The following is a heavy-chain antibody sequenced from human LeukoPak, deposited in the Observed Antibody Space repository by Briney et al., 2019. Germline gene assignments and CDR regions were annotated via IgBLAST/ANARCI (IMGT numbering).Heavy chain of an antibody. J-gene: IGHJ6*02. D-gene: IGHD2-15*01. CDR2: IYHSGNT. CDR1: GGSISSSSW. V-gene: IGHV4-4*02. Sequence: PSGTLSLTCAVSGGSISSSSWWSWVRQSPGKGLEWIGEIYHSGNTNYNPSLKSRVSMSVDRSKNQFSLKLSSVTAADTAVYYCARVEGLLLYYYGMDVWGQGTTVTVSS. CDR3: ARVEGLLLYYYGMDV.